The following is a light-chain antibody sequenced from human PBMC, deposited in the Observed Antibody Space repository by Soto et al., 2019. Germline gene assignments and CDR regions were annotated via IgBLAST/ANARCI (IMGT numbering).Light chain of an antibody. CDR3: RQYGTSPPVT. CDR1: QSVSSSY. Sequence: EIVLTQSPGTLSLSPGERATLSCRASQSVSSSYLAWYQQKPGQAPRLLIYGASSRATGIPDRFSGSGSGTDVTLTISRLEPEDFAVYYCRQYGTSPPVTFGGGTKVDIK. V-gene: IGKV3-20*01. J-gene: IGKJ4*01. CDR2: GAS.